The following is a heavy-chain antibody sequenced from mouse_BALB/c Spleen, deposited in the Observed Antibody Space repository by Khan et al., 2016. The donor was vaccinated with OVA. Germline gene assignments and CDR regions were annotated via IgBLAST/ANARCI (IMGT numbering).Heavy chain of an antibody. J-gene: IGHJ3*01. CDR3: TRGGYSSFAY. D-gene: IGHD1-3*01. V-gene: IGHV1-5*01. CDR2: IFPGNNDT. CDR1: GYTFTNYL. Sequence: VQLQQSGTVLARPGASVKMSCKASGYTFTNYLIHWVKQRPGQGLEWIGDIFPGNNDTRYNQQFKDKAKLTAGTSASTAYMDLSSLTNEDSAVYFCTRGGYSSFAYWGQGTLVTVSA.